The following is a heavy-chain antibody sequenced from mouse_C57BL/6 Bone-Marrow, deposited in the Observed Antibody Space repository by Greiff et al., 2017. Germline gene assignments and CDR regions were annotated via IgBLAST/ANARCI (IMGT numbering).Heavy chain of an antibody. CDR1: GFTFSDYG. D-gene: IGHD3-1*01. V-gene: IGHV5-17*01. CDR2: ISSGSSTI. J-gene: IGHJ2*01. Sequence: EVMLVESGGGLVKPGGSLKLSCAASGFTFSDYGMHWVRQAPEQGLEWVAYISSGSSTIYYADTVKGRFTFSRDNAKNTLCLQMTSLRSEDTGVKCCARRCAGLDYWGQGTTLTVSA. CDR3: ARRCAGLDY.